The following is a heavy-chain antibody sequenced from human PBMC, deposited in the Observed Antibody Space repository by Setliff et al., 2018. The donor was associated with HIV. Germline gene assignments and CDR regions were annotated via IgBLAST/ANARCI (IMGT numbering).Heavy chain of an antibody. CDR3: ARGRGSSAWFDP. Sequence: GASVKVSCKASGGTFSSYAISWVRQAPGQGLEWMGGIIPIFGTANYARKFQGRVTMTRDTSIDTAYMELTSLTSEDTAVYYCARGRGSSAWFDPWGQGTLVTVSS. CDR1: GGTFSSYA. CDR2: IIPIFGTA. V-gene: IGHV1-69*05. J-gene: IGHJ5*02. D-gene: IGHD3-10*01.